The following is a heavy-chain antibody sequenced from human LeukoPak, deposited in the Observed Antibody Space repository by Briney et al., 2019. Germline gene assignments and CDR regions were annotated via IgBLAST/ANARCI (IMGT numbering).Heavy chain of an antibody. D-gene: IGHD3-10*01. Sequence: ASVKVSCKASGYTFTSYGISWVRQAPGQGLEWMGWISAYNGNTNYAQKLQGRVTMTTDTSTSTAYMELRSLRSDDTAVYYCARDGGLLERLLWFGELRPGFDYWGQGTLVTVSS. CDR2: ISAYNGNT. CDR1: GYTFTSYG. V-gene: IGHV1-18*01. CDR3: ARDGGLLERLLWFGELRPGFDY. J-gene: IGHJ4*02.